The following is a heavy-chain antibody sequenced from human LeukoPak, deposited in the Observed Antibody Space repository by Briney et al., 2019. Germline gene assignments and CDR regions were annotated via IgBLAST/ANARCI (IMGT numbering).Heavy chain of an antibody. V-gene: IGHV1-2*02. J-gene: IGHJ4*02. Sequence: ASVKVSCKTSGFTFTGYYVHWVRQAPGQGPEWMGWISPNNGGTNYVHNFQGRLTITSDTAITTVYMELNGLRSDETAVYYCALYLTTVTRTFDYWDQGTLDTVPS. CDR3: ALYLTTVTRTFDY. CDR2: ISPNNGGT. D-gene: IGHD4-17*01. CDR1: GFTFTGYY.